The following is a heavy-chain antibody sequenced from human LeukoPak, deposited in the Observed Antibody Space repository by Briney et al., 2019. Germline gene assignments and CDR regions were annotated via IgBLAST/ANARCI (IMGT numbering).Heavy chain of an antibody. CDR1: GFTVSSNS. CDR2: IYSGGNT. Sequence: AGGSLRLSCTVSGFTVSSNSMSWVRQAPGKGLEWVSFIYSGGNTHYSDSVKGRFTISRDNSKNTVSLQLNNLRIEDTALYYCAKTSLSDPSGHYYYMDVWGKGTTVTVSS. J-gene: IGHJ6*03. D-gene: IGHD3-3*01. V-gene: IGHV3-53*05. CDR3: AKTSLSDPSGHYYYMDV.